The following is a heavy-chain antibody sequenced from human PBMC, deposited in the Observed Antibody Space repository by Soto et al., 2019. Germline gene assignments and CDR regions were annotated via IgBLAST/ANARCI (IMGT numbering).Heavy chain of an antibody. Sequence: PGGSLTLSCAASGFTFSIYAMSWVRQAPGKGLEWVSAISGSGGNTYYADSVKGRFTISRDNSKNTLYLQMNSLRAEDTAVYYSAKEERQWLVGGENNWFGPWGQGTLVTVSS. J-gene: IGHJ5*02. D-gene: IGHD6-19*01. CDR1: GFTFSIYA. CDR2: ISGSGGNT. CDR3: AKEERQWLVGGENNWFGP. V-gene: IGHV3-23*01.